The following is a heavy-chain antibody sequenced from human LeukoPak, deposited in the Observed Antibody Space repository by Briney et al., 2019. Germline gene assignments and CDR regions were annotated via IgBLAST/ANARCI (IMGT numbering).Heavy chain of an antibody. D-gene: IGHD3-22*01. Sequence: ASVKVSCKASGYTFTSYDINWVRQATGQGLEWMGWMNPNSGNTGYAQKFLGRVTITADKSTSTAYMELSSLRSEDTAVYYCARDYVSVNYYDTSGYFDYWGQGTLVTVSS. V-gene: IGHV1-8*01. CDR1: GYTFTSYD. J-gene: IGHJ4*02. CDR3: ARDYVSVNYYDTSGYFDY. CDR2: MNPNSGNT.